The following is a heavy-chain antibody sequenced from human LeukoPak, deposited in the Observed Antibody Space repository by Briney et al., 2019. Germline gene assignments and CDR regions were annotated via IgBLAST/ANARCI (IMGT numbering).Heavy chain of an antibody. D-gene: IGHD6-6*01. V-gene: IGHV4-39*07. Sequence: SETLSLTCTVSGGSISSSSYYWGWIRQPPGKGLEWIGSIYYSGSTYYNPSLKSRVTISVDTSKNQFSLKLSSVTAADTAVYYCAREDSSSSGYYYYMDVWGKGTTVTVSS. J-gene: IGHJ6*03. CDR3: AREDSSSSGYYYYMDV. CDR1: GGSISSSSYY. CDR2: IYYSGST.